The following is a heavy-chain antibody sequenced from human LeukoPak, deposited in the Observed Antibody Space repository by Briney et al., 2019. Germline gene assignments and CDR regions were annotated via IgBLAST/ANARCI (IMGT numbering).Heavy chain of an antibody. CDR2: INHSGST. J-gene: IGHJ4*02. CDR1: GGSFSGYY. Sequence: SETLSLTCAVYGGSFSGYYWSWIGQPPGKGLEWIGEINHSGSTNYNPSLKSRVTISVDTSKSQFSLKRSSVTAADTAVYYCARRSSSGGDYWGQGTLVTVSS. V-gene: IGHV4-34*01. D-gene: IGHD6-6*01. CDR3: ARRSSSGGDY.